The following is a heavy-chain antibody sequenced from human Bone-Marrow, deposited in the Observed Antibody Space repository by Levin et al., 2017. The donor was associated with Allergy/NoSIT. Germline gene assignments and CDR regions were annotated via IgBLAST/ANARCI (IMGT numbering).Heavy chain of an antibody. Sequence: SQTLSLPCTVSGGSIPSTYYYWGWIRQPPGEGLEWIGSIHHIGSTYYNPSLKSRVTTSVDTSKNQFSLKLTSVTAADTAVYYCANHYDFWSGFFDPWGQGVLVTVSS. CDR2: IHHIGST. J-gene: IGHJ5*02. CDR1: GGSIPSTYYY. D-gene: IGHD3-3*01. CDR3: ANHYDFWSGFFDP. V-gene: IGHV4-39*07.